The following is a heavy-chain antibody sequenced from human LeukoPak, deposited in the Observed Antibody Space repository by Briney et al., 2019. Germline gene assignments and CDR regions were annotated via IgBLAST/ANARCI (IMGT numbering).Heavy chain of an antibody. V-gene: IGHV3-30*18. CDR1: GLTFSSYG. CDR3: AKDVWSGWRDSQIDY. Sequence: GGSLRLSCVASGLTFSSYGMHWVRQAPGQGLEWVAVISYDGTNKYYADSVKGRFTISRDNSKNTLYLQMNSLRAEDMAVYYCAKDVWSGWRDSQIDYWGQGTLVTVSS. D-gene: IGHD6-19*01. J-gene: IGHJ4*02. CDR2: ISYDGTNK.